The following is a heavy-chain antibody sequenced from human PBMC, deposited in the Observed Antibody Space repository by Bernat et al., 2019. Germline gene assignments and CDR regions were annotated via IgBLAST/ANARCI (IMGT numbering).Heavy chain of an antibody. CDR3: GRVGSTSALSYHDYGMDV. D-gene: IGHD2-2*01. V-gene: IGHV3-30-3*01. CDR1: GFTFSSYV. Sequence: QVQLVESGGGVVQSGRSLRLSCATSGFTFSSYVMNWVRQAPGKGLEWVAGILQDGGTIYYADSVKGRFTVSRDNSRNTLYLQVNSLRADDTAVFYCGRVGSTSALSYHDYGMDVWGQGATVTVSS. J-gene: IGHJ6*02. CDR2: ILQDGGTI.